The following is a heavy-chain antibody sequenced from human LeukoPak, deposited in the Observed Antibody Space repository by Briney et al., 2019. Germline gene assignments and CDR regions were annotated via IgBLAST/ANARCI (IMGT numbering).Heavy chain of an antibody. Sequence: SVKVSCKASGGTFSSYAISWVRQAPRQGLEWMEGIIPIFGTANYAQKFQGRVTMTTDTSTSTAYLELGRLRSDDTAIYYCAREFCSGGGCYYYGMDVWGQGTTVTVS. CDR1: GGTFSSYA. V-gene: IGHV1-69*05. CDR2: IIPIFGTA. J-gene: IGHJ6*02. CDR3: AREFCSGGGCYYYGMDV. D-gene: IGHD2-15*01.